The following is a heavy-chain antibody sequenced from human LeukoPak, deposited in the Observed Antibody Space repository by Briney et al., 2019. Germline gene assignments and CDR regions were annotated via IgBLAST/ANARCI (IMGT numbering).Heavy chain of an antibody. CDR3: ARDWVRYYDSSGSGFDP. V-gene: IGHV4-38-2*02. Sequence: PSETLSLTCTVSGYSMSSGYYWGWIRQPPERGLEWIGSMYHTGSTYYNPSLKSRVTISVDTSKNQFYLKLSSVTAADTAVYYCARDWVRYYDSSGSGFDPWGQGTLVTVSS. D-gene: IGHD3-22*01. CDR1: GYSMSSGYY. CDR2: MYHTGST. J-gene: IGHJ5*02.